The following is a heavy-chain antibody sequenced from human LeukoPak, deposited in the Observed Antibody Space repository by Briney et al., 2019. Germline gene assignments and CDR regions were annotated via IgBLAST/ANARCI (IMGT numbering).Heavy chain of an antibody. D-gene: IGHD6-19*01. J-gene: IGHJ6*02. CDR2: IWFDGSNK. CDR3: AKDPSSGWYRWSMDV. V-gene: IGHV3-33*06. CDR1: GFTFSSYG. Sequence: GGSLRLFCAASGFTFSSYGMHWVRQAPGKGLEWVAVIWFDGSNKYYADSVKGRFTISRDNSKNTLYLQMNSLRAEDTALYYCAKDPSSGWYRWSMDVWGQGTTVTVSS.